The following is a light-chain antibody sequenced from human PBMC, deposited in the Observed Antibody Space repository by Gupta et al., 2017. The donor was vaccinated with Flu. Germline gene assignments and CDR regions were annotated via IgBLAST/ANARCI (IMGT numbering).Light chain of an antibody. CDR2: DAS. J-gene: IGKJ4*01. CDR1: QNVNLF. CDR3: HQHSNWPLS. Sequence: GERATLSCRASQNVNLFLAWYQQKPGQAPRLLIYDASNRATGIPARFSGSGSGTHFTLTISSLEPEDFAVYYCHQHSNWPLSFGGGTAVEI. V-gene: IGKV3-11*01.